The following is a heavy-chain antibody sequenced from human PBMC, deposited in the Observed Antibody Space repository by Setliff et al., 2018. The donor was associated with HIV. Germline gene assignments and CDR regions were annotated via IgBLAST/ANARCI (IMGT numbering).Heavy chain of an antibody. CDR3: ARGPAWVGGSYHFDH. V-gene: IGHV4-31*03. CDR2: IYYSGST. D-gene: IGHD1-26*01. J-gene: IGHJ4*02. CDR1: GGSISSGGYY. Sequence: ASETLSLTCTVSGGSISSGGYYWSWIRQHPGKGLEWIGYIYYSGSTYYSPSLKSRVTISVDTSKNQFSLKLSSVTAADTAVYYCARGPAWVGGSYHFDHWGLGTLVTVSS.